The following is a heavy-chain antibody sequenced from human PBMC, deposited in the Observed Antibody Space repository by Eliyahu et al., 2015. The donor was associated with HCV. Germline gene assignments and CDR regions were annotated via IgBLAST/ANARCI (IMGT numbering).Heavy chain of an antibody. D-gene: IGHD2-8*02. CDR2: INPSGGAT. CDR1: GYTFTSYY. CDR3: ATAPASGPYGGVLY. V-gene: IGHV1-46*01. J-gene: IGHJ4*02. Sequence: QVQLVHSGAEVKKPGASVKVSCKASGYTFTSYYMHWVRQAPGQGLEWMGIINPSGGATSYAQKFQGRVTMTRDTSTSTVYMELSSLRYDDTAVYYCATAPASGPYGGVLYWGQGTLVTVSS.